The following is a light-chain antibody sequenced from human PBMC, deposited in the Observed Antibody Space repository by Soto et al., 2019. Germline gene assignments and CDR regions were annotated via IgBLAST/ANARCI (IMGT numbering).Light chain of an antibody. J-gene: IGLJ1*01. CDR2: EVN. CDR1: SSDVGGYNY. V-gene: IGLV2-8*01. CDR3: TSYAGGNNV. Sequence: QSALTQPASASGSPGQSVTISCTGTSSDVGGYNYVSWYQQYPGKVPKLMVYEVNNRPSGVPDRFSGSKSGNTASLTVSGLQAEDEADYYCTSYAGGNNVFGTGTKVTVL.